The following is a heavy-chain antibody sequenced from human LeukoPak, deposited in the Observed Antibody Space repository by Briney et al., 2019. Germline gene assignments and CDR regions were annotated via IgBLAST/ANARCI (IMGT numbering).Heavy chain of an antibody. CDR3: ATGRWIQLWLNY. CDR1: GGTFSSYA. J-gene: IGHJ4*02. Sequence: ASVKVSCKASGGTFSSYAISWVRQAPGQGLEWMGGIIPIFGTANYAQKFQGRVTMTEDTSTDTAYMELSSLRSEDTAVYYCATGRWIQLWLNYWGQGTLVTVSS. D-gene: IGHD5-18*01. V-gene: IGHV1-69*06. CDR2: IIPIFGTA.